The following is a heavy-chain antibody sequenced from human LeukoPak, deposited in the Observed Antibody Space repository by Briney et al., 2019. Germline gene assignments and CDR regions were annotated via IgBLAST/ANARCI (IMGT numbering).Heavy chain of an antibody. CDR2: IYTSGST. CDR3: ARGSAITIYNFWSGGEEFDY. Sequence: SETLSLTCTVSGGSISSYYWSWIRQPAGKGLEWIGRIYTSGSTNYNPSLKSRVTMSVDTSKNQFSLKLSSVTAADTAVYYCARGSAITIYNFWSGGEEFDYWGQGTLVTVSS. CDR1: GGSISSYY. D-gene: IGHD3-3*01. J-gene: IGHJ4*02. V-gene: IGHV4-4*07.